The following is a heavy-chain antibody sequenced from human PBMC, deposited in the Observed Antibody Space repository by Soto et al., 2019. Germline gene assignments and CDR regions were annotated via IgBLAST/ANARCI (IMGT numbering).Heavy chain of an antibody. D-gene: IGHD6-19*01. V-gene: IGHV4-34*01. CDR3: ARGSSGVVIAVAGPYFDY. CDR2: INHSGST. CDR1: GGSFSGYY. Sequence: SETLSLTCAVYGGSFSGYYWSWIRQPPGKGLEWIGEINHSGSTNYNPSLKSRVTISVDTSKNQFSLKLSSVTAADTAVYYCARGSSGVVIAVAGPYFDYWGQGTLVTVSS. J-gene: IGHJ4*02.